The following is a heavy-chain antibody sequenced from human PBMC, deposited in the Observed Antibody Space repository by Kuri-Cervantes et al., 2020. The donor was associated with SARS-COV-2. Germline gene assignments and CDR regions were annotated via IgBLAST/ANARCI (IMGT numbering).Heavy chain of an antibody. CDR2: ISANNGNT. Sequence: ASVKVSCKASGYTFRNYFITWVRQAPGQGLEWMGWISANNGNTNYAQKFEGRVTMTTDTSTSTAYMELRSLRSDDTAVYYCARELWFGELSPNWFDPWGQGTLVTVSS. V-gene: IGHV1-18*01. D-gene: IGHD3-10*01. CDR1: GYTFRNYF. J-gene: IGHJ5*02. CDR3: ARELWFGELSPNWFDP.